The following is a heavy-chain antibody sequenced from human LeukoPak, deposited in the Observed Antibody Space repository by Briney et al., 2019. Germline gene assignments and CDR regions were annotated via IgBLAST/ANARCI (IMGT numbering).Heavy chain of an antibody. Sequence: SVKVSCKAYGGTLSNYAIRWVRQAPGHGLEWMGGIIPLFGMVNYAQKFQGRVTITTDESTTAAYMELSSLRSEDTAVYYCARDSGRGRYYGSGTYNGFDVWGQGTMVTVSP. CDR1: GGTLSNYA. V-gene: IGHV1-69*05. CDR2: IIPLFGMV. CDR3: ARDSGRGRYYGSGTYNGFDV. J-gene: IGHJ3*01. D-gene: IGHD3-10*01.